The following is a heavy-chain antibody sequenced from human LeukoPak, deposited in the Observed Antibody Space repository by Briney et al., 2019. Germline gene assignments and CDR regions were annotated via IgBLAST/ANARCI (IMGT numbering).Heavy chain of an antibody. CDR3: ARFAFRFRAIVVVPAAISMDV. J-gene: IGHJ6*02. D-gene: IGHD2-2*01. CDR2: INHSGST. Sequence: SETLSLTCAVYGGSFSRYYWSWIRQPPGKGLEWIGEINHSGSTNYNPSLKSRVTISVDTSKNQFSLKLSSVTAADTAVYYCARFAFRFRAIVVVPAAISMDVWGQGTTVTVSS. CDR1: GGSFSRYY. V-gene: IGHV4-34*01.